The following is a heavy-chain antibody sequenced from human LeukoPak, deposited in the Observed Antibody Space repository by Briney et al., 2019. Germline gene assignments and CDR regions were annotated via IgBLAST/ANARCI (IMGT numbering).Heavy chain of an antibody. CDR1: GFTFSSDG. D-gene: IGHD1-20*01. CDR2: VSNNGIDK. V-gene: IGHV3-30*02. Sequence: GGSLRLSCAASGFTFSSDGIRWVRQAPGKGLEWVAFVSNNGIDKHYVDSVQGRFSISRDKSKNTLYLEMKSLRVEDTAMYYCAKGITRDSYYLDYWGQGTLVTVSS. CDR3: AKGITRDSYYLDY. J-gene: IGHJ4*02.